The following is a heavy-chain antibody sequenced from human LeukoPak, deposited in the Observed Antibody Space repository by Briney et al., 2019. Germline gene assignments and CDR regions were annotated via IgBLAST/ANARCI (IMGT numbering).Heavy chain of an antibody. CDR2: IYSGGST. J-gene: IGHJ4*02. CDR3: ARLTHYYDSSGYSL. D-gene: IGHD3-22*01. Sequence: PGGSLRLSCAASEFTFSTYPMSWVRQAPGKGLEWVSLIYSGGSTYYADSVKGRFSISRDNSKNTLYLLMNSLRAEDTAIYYCARLTHYYDSSGYSLWGQGTLVTVTS. V-gene: IGHV3-66*01. CDR1: EFTFSTYP.